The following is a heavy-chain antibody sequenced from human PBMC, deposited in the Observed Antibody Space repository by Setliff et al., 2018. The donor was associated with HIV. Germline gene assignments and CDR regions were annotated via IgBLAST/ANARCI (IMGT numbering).Heavy chain of an antibody. CDR3: ARDLFRWAAAGPNYFDS. V-gene: IGHV1-18*01. CDR2: VSA. D-gene: IGHD6-13*01. CDR1: GYTFSTYS. Sequence: AASVKVSCKASGYTFSTYSITWVRQAPGQGLEWMGWVSAFAQKFQGRITLTTDTSSNTAYMELRSLRSDDTAIYYCARDLFRWAAAGPNYFDSWGQGTLVTVSS. J-gene: IGHJ4*02.